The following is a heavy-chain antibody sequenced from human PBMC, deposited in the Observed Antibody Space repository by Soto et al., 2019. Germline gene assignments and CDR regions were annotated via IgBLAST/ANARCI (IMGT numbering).Heavy chain of an antibody. CDR1: GGTFIGYA. V-gene: IGHV1-69*13. Sequence: SVKVSCKASGGTFIGYAISWVRQAPGQGLEWMGGIIPIFGTANYAQKFQGRVTITADESTSTAYMELSSLRSEDTAVYYCAVAVYCSCTSCDIFDYWGQGTLVTVSS. CDR2: IIPIFGTA. CDR3: AVAVYCSCTSCDIFDY. D-gene: IGHD2-2*01. J-gene: IGHJ4*02.